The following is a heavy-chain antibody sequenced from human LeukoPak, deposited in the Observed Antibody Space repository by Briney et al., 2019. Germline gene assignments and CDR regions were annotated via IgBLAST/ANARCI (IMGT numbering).Heavy chain of an antibody. D-gene: IGHD1-26*01. Sequence: SGGSLRLSCAASGFTLSSYGISWVRQAPGKGLEWVSVISSSGGSTHYADSVKGRFTISRDNSKNTLYLQMNSLRAEDTAVYYCTMGGQPYYFDYWGQGTLVTVSS. CDR1: GFTLSSYG. J-gene: IGHJ4*02. CDR3: TMGGQPYYFDY. V-gene: IGHV3-23*01. CDR2: ISSSGGST.